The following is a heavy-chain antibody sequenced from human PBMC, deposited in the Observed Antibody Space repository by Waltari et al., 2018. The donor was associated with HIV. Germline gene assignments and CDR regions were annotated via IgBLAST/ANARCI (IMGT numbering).Heavy chain of an antibody. Sequence: QVQLVQSGAEVKKPGVSVKVSCKASGYTFTGYYMHWVRQAPGQGLEWMGRINPNSGGTNYAQKFQGRVTMTRDTSISTAYMELSRLRSDDTAVYYCAREGFDGWDHPPFDYWGQGTLVTVSS. CDR2: INPNSGGT. CDR1: GYTFTGYY. CDR3: AREGFDGWDHPPFDY. D-gene: IGHD1-26*01. J-gene: IGHJ4*02. V-gene: IGHV1-2*06.